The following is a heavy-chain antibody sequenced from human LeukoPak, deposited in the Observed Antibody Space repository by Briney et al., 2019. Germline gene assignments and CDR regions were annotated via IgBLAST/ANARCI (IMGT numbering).Heavy chain of an antibody. D-gene: IGHD3-3*01. CDR3: ARDEYYDFWSGYPSFDY. Sequence: GGSLRLSCAASGFTFSSYGMHWVRQAPGKGLEWVAVISYDGSNKYYADSVKGRFTISRDNSKNTLYLQMNSLRAEDTAVYYCARDEYYDFWSGYPSFDYWGQGTLVTVSS. J-gene: IGHJ4*02. V-gene: IGHV3-30*03. CDR2: ISYDGSNK. CDR1: GFTFSSYG.